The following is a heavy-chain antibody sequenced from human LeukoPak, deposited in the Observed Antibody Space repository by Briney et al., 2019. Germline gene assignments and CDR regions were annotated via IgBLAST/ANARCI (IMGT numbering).Heavy chain of an antibody. J-gene: IGHJ3*01. CDR2: IYYSGST. D-gene: IGHD3-22*01. V-gene: IGHV4-39*07. CDR3: ARDRSYYDSSGYYYDAFDL. CDR1: GGSISSFDYY. Sequence: SEALSLTCTVSGGSISSFDYYWGWIRQPPGKGLEWIATIYYSGSTYFNPSLKSRVTISVDTSKNQFSLKLSSVTAADTAVYYCARDRSYYDSSGYYYDAFDLWGQGTMVTVSS.